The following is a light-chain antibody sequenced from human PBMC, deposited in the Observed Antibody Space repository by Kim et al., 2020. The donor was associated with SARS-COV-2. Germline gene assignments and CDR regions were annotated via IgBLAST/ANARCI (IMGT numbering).Light chain of an antibody. V-gene: IGKV2-24*01. CDR2: RVS. Sequence: QPAAISCRCSQKLVHSDGNNYLNWLQQRPGQPPRRLIYRVSNRFSGVPDRFSGRGAGTEFTLTISRVKAEDVGVYYCMQATQIRTLGQETKVGIK. J-gene: IGKJ1*01. CDR1: QKLVHSDGNNY. CDR3: MQATQIRT.